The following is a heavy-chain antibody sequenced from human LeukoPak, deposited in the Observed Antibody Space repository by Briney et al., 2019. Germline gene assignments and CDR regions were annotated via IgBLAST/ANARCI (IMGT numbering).Heavy chain of an antibody. CDR2: ISGNSGAT. CDR3: ARKSASGNYPLDY. Sequence: GGTLRLSCATSGFTFSSYPMSWVRQAPGRGLEWVSVISGNSGATYYADSVKGRFTISRDNAKNTVFLQMSSLRAEDTALYYCARKSASGNYPLDYWGQGTLVTVSS. V-gene: IGHV3-23*01. D-gene: IGHD3-10*01. J-gene: IGHJ4*02. CDR1: GFTFSSYP.